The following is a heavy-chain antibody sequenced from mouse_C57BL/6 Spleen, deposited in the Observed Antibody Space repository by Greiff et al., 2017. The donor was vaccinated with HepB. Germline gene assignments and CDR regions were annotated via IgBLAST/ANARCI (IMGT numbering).Heavy chain of an antibody. V-gene: IGHV1-69*01. CDR3: ARRWLPFMDY. CDR1: GYTFTSYW. D-gene: IGHD2-2*01. J-gene: IGHJ4*01. Sequence: QVHVKQPGAELVMPGASVKLSCKASGYTFTSYWMHWVKQRPGQGLEWIGEFDPSDSYTNYNQKFKGKSTLTVDKSSSTAYMQLSSLTSEDSAVYYCARRWLPFMDYWGQGTSVTVSS. CDR2: FDPSDSYT.